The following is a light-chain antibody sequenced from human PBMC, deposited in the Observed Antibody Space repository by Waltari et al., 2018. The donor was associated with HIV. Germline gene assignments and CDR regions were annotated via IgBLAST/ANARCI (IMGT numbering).Light chain of an antibody. CDR2: AVN. CDR3: NSYTSISTWV. Sequence: QSALTQPASVSGSPGQSITIPCTGSSSDVGSYSYVSWYQQHPGKAPKLIIYAVNYRPSGVSNRFSGSKSGNSASLTISGLQAEDEADYYCNSYTSISTWVFGGGTKLTVL. CDR1: SSDVGSYSY. J-gene: IGLJ3*02. V-gene: IGLV2-14*01.